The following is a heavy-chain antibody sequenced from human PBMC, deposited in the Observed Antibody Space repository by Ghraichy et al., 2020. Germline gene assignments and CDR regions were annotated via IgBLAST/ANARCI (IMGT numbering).Heavy chain of an antibody. CDR1: GFSFSTSA. CDR3: TREWTGSYDY. CDR2: IRSKANNYAT. Sequence: GESLNISCAASGFSFSTSAIHWVRQASGKGLEWVGHIRSKANNYATAYTASVEGRFTISRVDSKTMVFLQMNSLKTEDTAVYYCTREWTGSYDYWGQEPRSPSPQ. V-gene: IGHV3-73*01. D-gene: IGHD3-10*01. J-gene: IGHJ4*01.